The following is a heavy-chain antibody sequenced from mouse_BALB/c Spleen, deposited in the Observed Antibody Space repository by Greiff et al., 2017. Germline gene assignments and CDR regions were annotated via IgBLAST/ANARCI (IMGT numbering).Heavy chain of an antibody. CDR3: VRGGSSYWYFDV. V-gene: IGHV2-9-2*01. CDR1: GFSLTSYD. CDR2: IWTGGGT. Sequence: VQLQESGPGLVAPSQSLSITCTVSGFSLTSYDISWIRQPPGKGLEWLGVIWTGGGTNYNSAFMSRLSISKDNSKSQVFLKMNSLQTDDTAIYYCVRGGSSYWYFDVWGAGTTVTVSS. J-gene: IGHJ1*01. D-gene: IGHD1-1*01.